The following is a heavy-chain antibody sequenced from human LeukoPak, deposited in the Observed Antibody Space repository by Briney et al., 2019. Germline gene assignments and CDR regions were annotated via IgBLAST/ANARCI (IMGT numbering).Heavy chain of an antibody. V-gene: IGHV3-48*03. Sequence: GGSLRLSCAASGFTFSSYEMNWVRQAPGKGLEWVSYISSSGSTIYYADSVKGRFTISRDNAKNSLYVQMNSLRAEDTAVYYCAREGFYGDYADYWGQGTLVTVSS. CDR2: ISSSGSTI. CDR1: GFTFSSYE. CDR3: AREGFYGDYADY. J-gene: IGHJ4*02. D-gene: IGHD4-17*01.